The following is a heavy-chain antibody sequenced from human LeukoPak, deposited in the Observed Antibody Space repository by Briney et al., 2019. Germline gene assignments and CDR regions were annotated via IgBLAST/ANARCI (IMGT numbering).Heavy chain of an antibody. V-gene: IGHV1-8*01. Sequence: ASVKVSCKASGYTFINYDINWVRQATGQGPEWLGWMNPDNGNTGYAQIFQGRVTMTRDTSISTAYMELSSLRSEDTAVYYCLRGTTRDYGDFDFWGQGTLVTVSS. D-gene: IGHD1-26*01. J-gene: IGHJ4*02. CDR1: GYTFINYD. CDR3: LRGTTRDYGDFDF. CDR2: MNPDNGNT.